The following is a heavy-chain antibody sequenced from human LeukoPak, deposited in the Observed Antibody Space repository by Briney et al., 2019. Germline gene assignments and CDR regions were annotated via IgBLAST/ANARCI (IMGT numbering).Heavy chain of an antibody. CDR1: GGSFSGYY. V-gene: IGHV4-34*01. CDR3: ARATWIQLWWGYNWFDP. CDR2: INHSGST. Sequence: SETLSLTCAVYGGSFSGYYWSWIRQPPGKGLEWIGEINHSGSTNYNPSLKSRVTISVDTSKNQFSLKLSSVTAADTAVYYCARATWIQLWWGYNWFDPWGQGTLVTVSS. D-gene: IGHD5-18*01. J-gene: IGHJ5*02.